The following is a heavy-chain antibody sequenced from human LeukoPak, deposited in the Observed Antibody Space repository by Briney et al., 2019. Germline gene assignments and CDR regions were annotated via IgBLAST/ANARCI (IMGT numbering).Heavy chain of an antibody. Sequence: ASVTVSCKASGYTFTSYYMHWVRQAPGQGLEWMGIINPSGGSTNYAQKFQGRVTITTDKSTSTAYMELSSLRSEDTAVYYCARDPYYDILTGYPPTRYWGQGTLVTVSS. CDR1: GYTFTSYY. D-gene: IGHD3-9*01. V-gene: IGHV1-46*01. J-gene: IGHJ4*02. CDR2: INPSGGST. CDR3: ARDPYYDILTGYPPTRY.